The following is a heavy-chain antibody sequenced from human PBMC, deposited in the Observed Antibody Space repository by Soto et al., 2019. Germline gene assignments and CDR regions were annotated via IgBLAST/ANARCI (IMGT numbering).Heavy chain of an antibody. CDR2: IIPIFGTA. J-gene: IGHJ4*02. Sequence: SVKVSCKASGGTFSSYAISCVRQAPGQGLEWMGGIIPIFGTANYAQKFQGRVTITADESTSTAYMELSSLRSEDTAVYYCAREAGRDSYGYFDYWGQGTLVTVSS. CDR1: GGTFSSYA. D-gene: IGHD5-18*01. V-gene: IGHV1-69*13. CDR3: AREAGRDSYGYFDY.